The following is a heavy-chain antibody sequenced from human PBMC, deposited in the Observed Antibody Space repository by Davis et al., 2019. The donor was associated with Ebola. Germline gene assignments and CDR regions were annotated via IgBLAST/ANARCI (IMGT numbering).Heavy chain of an antibody. J-gene: IGHJ4*02. D-gene: IGHD1-1*01. CDR2: IGSGSSNI. Sequence: GGSLRLSCVASGLTISSFSMNWVRQAPGKGLEWVSSIGSGSSNIYYADSVKGRFTISRDNSKNTLYLQMNSLRAEDTAVYYCARGSENWNYVDYWGQGTLVTVSS. V-gene: IGHV3-21*01. CDR1: GLTISSFS. CDR3: ARGSENWNYVDY.